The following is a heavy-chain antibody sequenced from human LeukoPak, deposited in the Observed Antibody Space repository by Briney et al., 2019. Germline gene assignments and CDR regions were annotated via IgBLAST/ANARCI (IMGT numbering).Heavy chain of an antibody. J-gene: IGHJ4*02. Sequence: GGSLRLSCAASGFTFSSYAMSWVRQAPGKGLEWVSYISSSGSTIYYADSVKGRFTISRDNAKNSLYLQMNSLRAEDTAVYYCARAIAVAQITDYWGQGTLVTVSS. V-gene: IGHV3-48*04. CDR3: ARAIAVAQITDY. D-gene: IGHD6-19*01. CDR2: ISSSGSTI. CDR1: GFTFSSYA.